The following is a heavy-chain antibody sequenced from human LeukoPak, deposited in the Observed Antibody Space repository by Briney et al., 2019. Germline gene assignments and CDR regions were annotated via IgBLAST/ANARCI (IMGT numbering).Heavy chain of an antibody. Sequence: GGSLRLSCAASGFPLSSYSINWVRQAPGKGLEWVSYISSSGSAIYYVDSVKGRFTVSRDNAKNSLFLQMNSPRAEDTAVYYCVRVKDSYFDYWGQGALVTVSS. CDR2: ISSSGSAI. J-gene: IGHJ4*02. CDR3: VRVKDSYFDY. CDR1: GFPLSSYS. D-gene: IGHD3-22*01. V-gene: IGHV3-48*01.